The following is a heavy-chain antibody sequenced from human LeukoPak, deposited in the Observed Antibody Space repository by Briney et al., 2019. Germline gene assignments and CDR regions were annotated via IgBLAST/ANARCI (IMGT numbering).Heavy chain of an antibody. CDR3: AREGTAMVDFDY. J-gene: IGHJ4*02. Sequence: SQTLSLTCTVSGGSISSGGYYWSWIRQHPGKGLEWIGYIYYSGSTYYNPSLKSRVTISVDTSKNQFSLKLSSVTAADTAVYYCAREGTAMVDFDYWGQGTLVTVSS. CDR2: IYYSGST. CDR1: GGSISSGGYY. V-gene: IGHV4-31*03. D-gene: IGHD5-18*01.